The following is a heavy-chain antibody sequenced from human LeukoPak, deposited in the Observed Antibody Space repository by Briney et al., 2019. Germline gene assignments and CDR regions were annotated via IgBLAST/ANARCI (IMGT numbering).Heavy chain of an antibody. Sequence: GGSLRLSCAASGFTFSSYNMNWVRQAPGKGLEWVSHISSSSSTIYYADSVKGRFTISRDNAKNSLYLQMNSLRAEDTAVYYCARAGYSMDTEYFQHWGQGTLVTVSS. J-gene: IGHJ1*01. CDR1: GFTFSSYN. D-gene: IGHD5-18*01. V-gene: IGHV3-48*01. CDR3: ARAGYSMDTEYFQH. CDR2: ISSSSSTI.